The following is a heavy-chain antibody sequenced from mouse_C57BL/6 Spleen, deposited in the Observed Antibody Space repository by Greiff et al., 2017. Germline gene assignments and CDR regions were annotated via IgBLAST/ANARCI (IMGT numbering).Heavy chain of an antibody. V-gene: IGHV2-2*01. J-gene: IGHJ4*01. Sequence: QVQLKESGPGLVQPSQSLSITCTVSGFSLTSYGVHWVRQSPGKGLEWLGVIWSGGSTDYNAAFISRLSISKDNSKSQVFFKMNSLQADDTAIYYWARHPPPTTVVATDAMDYWGQGTSVTVSS. CDR2: IWSGGST. D-gene: IGHD1-1*01. CDR3: ARHPPPTTVVATDAMDY. CDR1: GFSLTSYG.